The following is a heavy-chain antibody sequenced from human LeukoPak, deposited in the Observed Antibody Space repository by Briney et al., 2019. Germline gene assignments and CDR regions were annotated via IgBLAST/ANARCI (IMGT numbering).Heavy chain of an antibody. D-gene: IGHD1-26*01. CDR2: IYSGGST. Sequence: PGGSLRLSCAASGFTVSSNYMSWVRQAPGKGLEWVSVIYSGGSTYYADSVKGRFTISRDNSKNTLYLQMNSLRAEDTAVYYCARALYRSHFRYWGQGTLVTVSS. CDR3: ARALYRSHFRY. J-gene: IGHJ4*02. CDR1: GFTVSSNY. V-gene: IGHV3-66*01.